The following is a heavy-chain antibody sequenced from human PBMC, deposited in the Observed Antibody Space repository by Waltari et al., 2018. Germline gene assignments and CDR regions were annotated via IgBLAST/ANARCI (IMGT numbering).Heavy chain of an antibody. CDR1: GFTSFNYF. Sequence: EVQLVESGGGLVQPGGSLRLSCAASGFTSFNYFISWVRQAPGKGLELISASSDGGVYTYYADSVEGRFTISRDSSKNTIYLQMNSLRVEDTALYYCAKGFEDLLPFDHWGQGTQVTVSS. J-gene: IGHJ4*02. CDR3: AKGFEDLLPFDH. D-gene: IGHD2-21*01. CDR2: SSDGGVYT. V-gene: IGHV3-23*04.